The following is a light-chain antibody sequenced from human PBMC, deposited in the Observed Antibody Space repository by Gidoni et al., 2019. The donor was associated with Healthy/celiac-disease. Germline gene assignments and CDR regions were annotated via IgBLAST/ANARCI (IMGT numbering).Light chain of an antibody. CDR2: DVS. V-gene: IGLV2-14*03. CDR1: SSDVGGYNY. J-gene: IGLJ2*01. CDR3: SSYTSSSTLVV. Sequence: QSALTQPASVSGSPGPSITISCTGTSSDVGGYNYVSWYQHHPGTAPNLMIYDVSNRPSGVCNRFSGSKSGNTASLTISGLQAEDEADYYCSSYTSSSTLVVFGGGTKLTVL.